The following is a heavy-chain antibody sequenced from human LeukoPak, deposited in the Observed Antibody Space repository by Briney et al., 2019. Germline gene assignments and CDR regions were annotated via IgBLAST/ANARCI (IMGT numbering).Heavy chain of an antibody. CDR3: ARPSHSSSWYEIDY. CDR2: IWYDGSSK. D-gene: IGHD6-13*01. CDR1: GFTFSSYG. V-gene: IGHV3-33*01. Sequence: PGGSLRLSCAASGFTFSSYGMHWVRQAPGKGLEWVAVIWYDGSSKYYADSVKGRFTISRDNSKNTLYLQMNSLRAEDTAVYYCARPSHSSSWYEIDYWGQGTLVTVSS. J-gene: IGHJ4*02.